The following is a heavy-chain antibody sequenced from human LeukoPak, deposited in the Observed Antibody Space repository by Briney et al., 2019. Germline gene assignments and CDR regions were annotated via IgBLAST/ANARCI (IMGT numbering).Heavy chain of an antibody. D-gene: IGHD3-10*01. V-gene: IGHV1-24*01. CDR1: GYTLTELS. CDR2: FDPEDGET. J-gene: IGHJ4*02. Sequence: GASVKVSCKVSGYTLTELSMHWVRQAPGKGLEWMGGFDPEDGETIYAQKFQGRVTMTEDTSTDTAYMELSSLRSEDTAVYYCATYFYGSGNFDYWGQGTLVTVSS. CDR3: ATYFYGSGNFDY.